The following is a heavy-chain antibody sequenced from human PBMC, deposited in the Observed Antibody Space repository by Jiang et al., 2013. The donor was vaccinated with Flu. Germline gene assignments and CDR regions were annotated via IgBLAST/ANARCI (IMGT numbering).Heavy chain of an antibody. CDR2: ISAYNGNT. J-gene: IGHJ6*02. Sequence: GASVKVSCKASGYTFTSYGISWVRQAPGQGLEWMGWISAYNGNTNYAQKLQGRVTMTTDTSTSTAYMELRSLRSDDTAVYYCARSGGLKIAAAPYYGMDVWGQGTTVTVSS. V-gene: IGHV1-18*04. CDR3: ARSGGLKIAAAPYYGMDV. CDR1: GYTFTSYG. D-gene: IGHD6-13*01.